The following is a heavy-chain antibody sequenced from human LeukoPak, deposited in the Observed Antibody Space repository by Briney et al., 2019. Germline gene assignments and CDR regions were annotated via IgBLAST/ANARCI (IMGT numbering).Heavy chain of an antibody. J-gene: IGHJ4*02. CDR3: AKDDAGWSRDY. CDR1: GFSFSDSS. V-gene: IGHV3-21*01. D-gene: IGHD6-19*01. CDR2: ISSGSTYI. Sequence: GGSLRLSCAASGFSFSDSSMSWVRQAPGKGLEWVSSISSGSTYIYYPDSVKGRFTISRDNAKNSLLLQMNSLRAEDTAVYYCAKDDAGWSRDYWGQGTLVTVSS.